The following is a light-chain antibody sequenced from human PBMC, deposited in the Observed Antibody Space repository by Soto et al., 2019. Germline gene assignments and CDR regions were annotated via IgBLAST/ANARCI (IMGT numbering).Light chain of an antibody. Sequence: QSVLTQPISVSGAPGQSVTISCTGTSSNIGAGYGVHWYQHLPGTAPKLLIYDNSNRPSGVPDRFSGSKSGTSASLAITGLQAEDEADYYCQSFDTSLTDLVLFGGGTKVTVL. CDR1: SSNIGAGYG. CDR3: QSFDTSLTDLVL. J-gene: IGLJ3*02. V-gene: IGLV1-40*01. CDR2: DNS.